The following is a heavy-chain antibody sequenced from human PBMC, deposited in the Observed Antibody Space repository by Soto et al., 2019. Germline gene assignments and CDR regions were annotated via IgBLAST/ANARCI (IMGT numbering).Heavy chain of an antibody. D-gene: IGHD6-13*01. CDR1: GYTFTSYA. CDR2: INAGNGDT. V-gene: IGHV1-3*01. CDR3: ATSSSWPHYYYYYGMDV. Sequence: ASVKVSCKASGYTFTSYAMHWVRQAPGQRLEWMGWINAGNGDTKYSQKFQGRVTITRDTSASTAYMELSSLRSEDTAVYYCATSSSWPHYYYYYGMDVWGQGTTVTVS. J-gene: IGHJ6*02.